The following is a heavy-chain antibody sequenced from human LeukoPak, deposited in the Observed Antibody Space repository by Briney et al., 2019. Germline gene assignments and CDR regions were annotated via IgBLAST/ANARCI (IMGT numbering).Heavy chain of an antibody. J-gene: IGHJ4*02. V-gene: IGHV3-30*18. CDR3: AKDSSGSLLED. CDR2: ISYDGSNK. Sequence: GGSLRLSCAASGFTFSSYGMHWVRQAPGKGLEWVAVISYDGSNKYYADSVKGRFTTSRDNSKNTLYLQMNSLRAEDTAVYYCAKDSSGSLLEDWGQGTLGTVSS. CDR1: GFTFSSYG. D-gene: IGHD3-22*01.